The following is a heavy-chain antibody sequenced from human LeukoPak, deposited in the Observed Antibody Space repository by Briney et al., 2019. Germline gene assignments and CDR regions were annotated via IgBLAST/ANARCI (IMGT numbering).Heavy chain of an antibody. CDR1: GFTFSSYA. CDR2: ISYDGSNK. J-gene: IGHJ1*01. Sequence: PGGSLRLSCAASGFTFSSYAMHWVRQAPGKGLEWVAVISYDGSNKYYADSVKGRFTISRDNSKNTLYLQMNSLRAEDTAVYYCARDVVATIPDAEYFQHWGQGTLVTVSS. V-gene: IGHV3-30-3*01. D-gene: IGHD5-24*01. CDR3: ARDVVATIPDAEYFQH.